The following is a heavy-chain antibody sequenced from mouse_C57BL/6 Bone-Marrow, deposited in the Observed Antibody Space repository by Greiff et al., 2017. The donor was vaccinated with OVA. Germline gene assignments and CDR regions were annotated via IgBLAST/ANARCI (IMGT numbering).Heavy chain of an antibody. CDR3: TRYYGSSYYYYSMDY. CDR1: GYPFNDYE. D-gene: IGHD1-1*01. V-gene: IGHV1-15*01. J-gene: IGHJ4*01. CDR2: IDPETGGT. Sequence: VQLQQSGAELVRPGASVTLSCKASGYPFNDYEMHWVKQTPVHGLEWIGAIDPETGGTAYNQKFKGKAILTADKSSRTAYMELRSLTSEDSAVYYCTRYYGSSYYYYSMDYWGQGTSVTVSS.